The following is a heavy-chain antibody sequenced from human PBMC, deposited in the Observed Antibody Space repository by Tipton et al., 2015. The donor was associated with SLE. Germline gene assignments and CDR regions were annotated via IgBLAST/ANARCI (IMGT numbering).Heavy chain of an antibody. CDR2: INHSGST. CDR1: GGSFSGYY. J-gene: IGHJ4*02. Sequence: TLSLTCAVYGGSFSGYYWSWIRQPPGKGLEWIGEINHSGSTNYNPSLKSRVTISVDTSKNQFSLKLSSVTAADTAAYYCARAPQQLGYFDYWGQGTLVTVSS. V-gene: IGHV4-34*01. CDR3: ARAPQQLGYFDY. D-gene: IGHD6-13*01.